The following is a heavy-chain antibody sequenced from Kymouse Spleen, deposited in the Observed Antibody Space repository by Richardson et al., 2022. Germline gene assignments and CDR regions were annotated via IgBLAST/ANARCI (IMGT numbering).Heavy chain of an antibody. D-gene: IGHD6-19*01. Sequence: QVQLVESGGGVVQPGRSLRLSCAASGFTFSSYGMHWVRQAPGKGLEWVAVIWYDGSNKYYADSVKGRFTISRDNSKNTLYLQMNSLRAEDTAVYYCARAPYSSGGPFFDYWGQGTLVTVSS. J-gene: IGHJ4*02. V-gene: IGHV3-33*01. CDR2: IWYDGSNK. CDR3: ARAPYSSGGPFFDY. CDR1: GFTFSSYG.